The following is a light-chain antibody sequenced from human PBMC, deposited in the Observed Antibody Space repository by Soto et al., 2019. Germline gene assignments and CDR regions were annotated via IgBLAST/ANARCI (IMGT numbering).Light chain of an antibody. J-gene: IGLJ1*01. CDR1: SSDVGGYNY. V-gene: IGLV2-14*01. CDR2: DVS. Sequence: QSALTQPASVSGSPGQSITISCTGTSSDVGGYNYVSWYQQHPGKAPKLMIYDVSHRPSGVSNRFSGYKSGNTASLTISGLQAEDEADYYCSSYTSSSTSLFGTGTKLTVL. CDR3: SSYTSSSTSL.